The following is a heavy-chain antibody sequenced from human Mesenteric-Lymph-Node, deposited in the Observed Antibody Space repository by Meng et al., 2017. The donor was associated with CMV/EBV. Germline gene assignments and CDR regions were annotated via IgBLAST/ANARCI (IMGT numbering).Heavy chain of an antibody. D-gene: IGHD2-2*01. CDR2: IYYDGGT. J-gene: IGHJ4*02. Sequence: SISSGDCWWSWVRQPPGKVLEWIGEIYYDGGTTYKPSLKSRVTISVDTPKNQFSLKLSSVTAADTAVYYCARSCTSTNCYAPTFDYWGQGTLVTVSS. CDR3: ARSCTSTNCYAPTFDY. V-gene: IGHV4-4*02. CDR1: SISSGDCW.